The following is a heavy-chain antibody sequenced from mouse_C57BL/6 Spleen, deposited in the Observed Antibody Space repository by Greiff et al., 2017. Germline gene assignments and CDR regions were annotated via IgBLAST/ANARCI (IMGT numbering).Heavy chain of an antibody. J-gene: IGHJ2*01. CDR2: IHPSDSDT. D-gene: IGHD2-1*01. Sequence: QVQLQQPGAELVKPGASVKVSCKASGYTFTSYWMHWVKQRPGQGLEWIGRIHPSDSDTNYNQKFKGKATLPVDKSSSTAYMQLSSQTSEDSAVYYCAIGYYGTDFDYWGQGTTLTVSS. CDR3: AIGYYGTDFDY. CDR1: GYTFTSYW. V-gene: IGHV1-74*01.